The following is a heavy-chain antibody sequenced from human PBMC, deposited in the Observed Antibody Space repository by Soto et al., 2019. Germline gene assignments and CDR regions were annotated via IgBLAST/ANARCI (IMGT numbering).Heavy chain of an antibody. D-gene: IGHD6-19*01. Sequence: ASVKVSCKASGNTFTSYGISWVRQAPGQGLEWMGWISVYNGHTNYVQDLQGRVTMTTDTSTSTAYMELRSLRSDDTAVYYCASGLVAGTLDYWGQGTLVTVSS. J-gene: IGHJ4*02. CDR3: ASGLVAGTLDY. CDR1: GNTFTSYG. CDR2: ISVYNGHT. V-gene: IGHV1-18*01.